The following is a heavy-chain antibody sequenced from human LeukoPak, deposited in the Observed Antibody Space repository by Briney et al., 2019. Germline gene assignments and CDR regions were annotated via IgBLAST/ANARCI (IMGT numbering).Heavy chain of an antibody. CDR1: GFTFDDYG. CDR2: INWIGGST. CDR3: ARAGRKSRGIDIVRKKETGYYYYMDV. Sequence: PGGSLRLSCAASGFTFDDYGMSWVRQAPGKGLEWVSGINWIGGSTGYADSVKGRFTISRDNAKNSLYLQMNSLRAEDTAVYYCARAGRKSRGIDIVRKKETGYYYYMDVWGKGTTVTVSS. D-gene: IGHD2-15*01. J-gene: IGHJ6*03. V-gene: IGHV3-20*04.